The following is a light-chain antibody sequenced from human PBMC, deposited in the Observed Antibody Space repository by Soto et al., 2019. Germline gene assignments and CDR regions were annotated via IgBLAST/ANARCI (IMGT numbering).Light chain of an antibody. V-gene: IGLV1-51*01. CDR2: DSD. J-gene: IGLJ3*02. CDR1: RSNIGDHF. Sequence: QSVLTQPPSVSAAPGQKVTISCSGSRSNIGDHFVSWYQQLPGTAPRLLVYDSDKRHSGIPDRFSGSKSDTSATLAITGLHTGDEADYYCGTWDSRLRANVFGGGTNLTVL. CDR3: GTWDSRLRANV.